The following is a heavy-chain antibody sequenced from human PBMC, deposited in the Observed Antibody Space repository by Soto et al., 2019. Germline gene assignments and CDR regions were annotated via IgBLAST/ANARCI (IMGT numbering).Heavy chain of an antibody. CDR1: GGSISSNSYY. V-gene: IGHV4-39*01. D-gene: IGHD3-16*01. CDR2: LFYSGAT. Sequence: QLQLQESGPGLVKPSETLFLACTVSGGSISSNSYYWDWIRQPPGKGLEWIGSLFYSGATYHNPSLQSRETISVDTSKHQFSLHLSSVTAADTAVYYCARHAAYECVWGESDGSDYRGQGPLVTVSS. CDR3: ARHAAYECVWGESDGSDY. J-gene: IGHJ4*02.